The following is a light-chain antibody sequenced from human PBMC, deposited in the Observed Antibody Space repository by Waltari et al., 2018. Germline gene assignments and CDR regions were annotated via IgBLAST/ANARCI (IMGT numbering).Light chain of an antibody. CDR2: GAS. CDR3: QQYYRSPLT. V-gene: IGKV1-NL1*01. J-gene: IGKJ4*01. CDR1: QGIVNS. Sequence: DIQMTQSPSSLSASVVDRVTITCQASQGIVNSLAWYQQKPGKAPKVLLYGASRLESGVPSRFSGSGSGTDYTLTISSLQPEDFATYYCQQYYRSPLTFGGGTKVEIK.